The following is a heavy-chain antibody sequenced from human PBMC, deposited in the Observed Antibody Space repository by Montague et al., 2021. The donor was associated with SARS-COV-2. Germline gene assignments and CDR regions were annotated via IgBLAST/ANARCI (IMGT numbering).Heavy chain of an antibody. D-gene: IGHD2-8*01. CDR3: ASQLPSYCSTNKCYPYSFDG. J-gene: IGHJ4*02. Sequence: SETLSLTCTVSGGSISSPDYYWGWIRQSPGKGLEWIGSISYTGRTYYNPSLRSRVSFSMDTSKDHFSLSLSSVTVADTAVYFCASQLPSYCSTNKCYPYSFDGWGQGALVTVSS. CDR1: GGSISSPDYY. CDR2: ISYTGRT. V-gene: IGHV4-39*02.